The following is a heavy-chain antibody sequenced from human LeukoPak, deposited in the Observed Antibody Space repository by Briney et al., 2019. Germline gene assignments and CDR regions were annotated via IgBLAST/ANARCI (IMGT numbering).Heavy chain of an antibody. D-gene: IGHD6-6*01. Sequence: SQTLSLTCSVSGDSISSRTYYRTWIRQHPEKGLEWIGYIWNSGSTNYNPALKSRVTISVDTSKNQFSLKLTSVTAADTAIYYCARDVSSMFPNWFDPWGQGILVIVSS. CDR1: GDSISSRTYY. V-gene: IGHV4-31*03. CDR3: ARDVSSMFPNWFDP. CDR2: IWNSGST. J-gene: IGHJ5*02.